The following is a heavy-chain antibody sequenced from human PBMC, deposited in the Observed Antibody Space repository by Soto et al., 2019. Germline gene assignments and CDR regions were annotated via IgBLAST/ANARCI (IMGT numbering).Heavy chain of an antibody. CDR1: GYSISRGYY. V-gene: IGHV4-38-2*02. Sequence: SETRSLTWAVSGYSISRGYYWCFIRQPPGKGLEWIGSIYHSGSTYYNPSLNSRVTISVDTSKNQFSLKLSSVTAADTAVYYWARDETHDFWSGYYVYYYYGMDVWGQGTTVTVSS. CDR2: IYHSGST. D-gene: IGHD3-3*01. J-gene: IGHJ6*02. CDR3: ARDETHDFWSGYYVYYYYGMDV.